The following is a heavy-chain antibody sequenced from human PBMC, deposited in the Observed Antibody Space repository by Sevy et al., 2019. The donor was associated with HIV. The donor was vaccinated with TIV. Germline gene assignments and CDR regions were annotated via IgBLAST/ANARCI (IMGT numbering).Heavy chain of an antibody. Sequence: ESLKISCEASGFTFSDAWMNWVRQAPGKGLGWGGRIKTKASGETTDYAAPVKGRFTISRDDSKNTLFLQMNSVIIDDTAVYFCTTDGLERGYYCFDYWGQGNLVTVSS. V-gene: IGHV3-15*07. CDR1: GFTFSDAW. J-gene: IGHJ4*02. CDR3: TTDGLERGYYCFDY. D-gene: IGHD1-1*01. CDR2: IKTKASGETT.